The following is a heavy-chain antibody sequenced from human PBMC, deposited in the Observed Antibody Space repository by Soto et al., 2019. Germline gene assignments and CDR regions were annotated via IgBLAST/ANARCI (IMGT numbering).Heavy chain of an antibody. CDR3: ARGSRTRYYYYGMDV. V-gene: IGHV3-33*01. J-gene: IGHJ6*02. CDR2: IWYDGSNK. D-gene: IGHD4-17*01. CDR1: GFTFSSYG. Sequence: PGGSLGLSCAASGFTFSSYGMHWVRQAPGKGLEWVAVIWYDGSNKYYADSVKGRFTISRDNSKNTLYLQMNSLRAEDTAVYYCARGSRTRYYYYGMDVWGQGTTVTVSS.